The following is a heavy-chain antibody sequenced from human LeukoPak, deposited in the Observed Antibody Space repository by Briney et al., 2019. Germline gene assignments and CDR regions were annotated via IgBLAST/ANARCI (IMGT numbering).Heavy chain of an antibody. D-gene: IGHD3-3*01. CDR2: MYYSGST. CDR3: ARDLGITIFGVSDDAFDI. V-gene: IGHV4-59*13. J-gene: IGHJ3*02. Sequence: SETLSLTCTVSDGSISSFYWTWVRQPPGKGLEWLGNMYYSGSTNYNPSLKSRVAISVDTSKNQFSFKLGSVTAADTAVYYCARDLGITIFGVSDDAFDIWGQGTMVTVSS. CDR1: DGSISSFY.